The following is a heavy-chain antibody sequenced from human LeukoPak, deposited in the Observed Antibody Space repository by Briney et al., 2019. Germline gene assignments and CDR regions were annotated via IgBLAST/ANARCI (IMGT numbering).Heavy chain of an antibody. D-gene: IGHD6-19*01. CDR2: INPNTGVT. CDR3: AREPAMTAVAGPDY. J-gene: IGHJ4*02. Sequence: ASVKVSCKASGSTLTGNYIHWVRRAPGQGLECMGWINPNTGVTKYAQKFQGRVTMTGDTSISTAYMELNKLTSDDRAVYYCAREPAMTAVAGPDYWGQGTLVTVSS. V-gene: IGHV1-2*02. CDR1: GSTLTGNY.